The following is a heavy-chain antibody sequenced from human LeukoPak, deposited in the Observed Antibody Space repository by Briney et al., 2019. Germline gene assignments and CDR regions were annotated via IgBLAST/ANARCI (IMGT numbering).Heavy chain of an antibody. Sequence: GGSLRLSCAASGFTFSGSALHWVRQASGKGLEWVGRIRSTANGYATAYAASVKGRFTISRDDSKNTAYLQMDSLKTEDTAVYYCTTLRPYIQPRWGQGTMVTVSS. CDR1: GFTFSGSA. D-gene: IGHD5-18*01. J-gene: IGHJ3*01. CDR2: IRSTANGYAT. V-gene: IGHV3-73*01. CDR3: TTLRPYIQPR.